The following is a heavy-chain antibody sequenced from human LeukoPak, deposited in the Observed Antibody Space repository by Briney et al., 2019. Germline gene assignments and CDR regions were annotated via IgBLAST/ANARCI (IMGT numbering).Heavy chain of an antibody. CDR2: IYYSGST. Sequence: PSEALSLTCTVSGGSISSSSYYWGWIRQPPGKGLEWIGSIYYSGSTYYNPSLKSRVTISVDTSKNQFSLKLSSVTAADTAVYYCARLHIPHKLAVAAAGDAFDIWGQGTMVTVSS. CDR3: ARLHIPHKLAVAAAGDAFDI. J-gene: IGHJ3*02. CDR1: GGSISSSSYY. D-gene: IGHD6-13*01. V-gene: IGHV4-39*07.